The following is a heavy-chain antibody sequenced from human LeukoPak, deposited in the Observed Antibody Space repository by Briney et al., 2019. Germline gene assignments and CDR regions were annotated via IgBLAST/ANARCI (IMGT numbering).Heavy chain of an antibody. Sequence: GGSLRLSCAASGFTVSSNYMSWVRQAPGKGLEWVSVIYSGGSAYYADSAKGRFTISRDNSKNTLYLQMNSLRAEDTAVYYCARAPVAATPYYYYGMDVWGQGTTVTVSS. J-gene: IGHJ6*02. CDR3: ARAPVAATPYYYYGMDV. CDR2: IYSGGSA. CDR1: GFTVSSNY. D-gene: IGHD2-15*01. V-gene: IGHV3-53*01.